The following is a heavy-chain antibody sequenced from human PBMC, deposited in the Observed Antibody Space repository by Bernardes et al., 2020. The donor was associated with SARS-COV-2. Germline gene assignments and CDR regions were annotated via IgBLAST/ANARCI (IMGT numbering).Heavy chain of an antibody. J-gene: IGHJ5*02. CDR1: GYTFTGYY. D-gene: IGHD3-3*01. CDR3: TRESLEWVSHRAWFDP. CDR2: INPNSGGT. V-gene: IGHV1-2*02. Sequence: ASVKVSCKASGYTFTGYYMHWVRQAPGQGLEWMGWINPNSGGTTYAQKFQGRVTMTRDTSISTAYMELSRLRSDDTAVYYCTRESLEWVSHRAWFDPWGQGTLVTVSS.